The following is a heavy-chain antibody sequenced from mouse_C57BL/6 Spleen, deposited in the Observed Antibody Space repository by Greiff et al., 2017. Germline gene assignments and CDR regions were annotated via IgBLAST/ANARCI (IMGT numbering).Heavy chain of an antibody. J-gene: IGHJ3*01. Sequence: VQLQESGPGLVQPSQSLSITCTVSGFSLTSYGVHWVRQSPGKGLEWLGVIWSGGSTDYNAAFISRLSISKDNSKSQVFFKMNSLQAADTAIYYCDRNEGGYLAWFAYWGQGTLVTVSA. D-gene: IGHD2-2*01. V-gene: IGHV2-2*01. CDR1: GFSLTSYG. CDR3: DRNEGGYLAWFAY. CDR2: IWSGGST.